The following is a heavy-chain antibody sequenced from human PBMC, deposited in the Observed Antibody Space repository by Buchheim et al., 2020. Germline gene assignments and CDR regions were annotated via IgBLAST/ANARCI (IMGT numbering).Heavy chain of an antibody. D-gene: IGHD3-22*01. J-gene: IGHJ6*02. CDR1: GYTFTSYD. V-gene: IGHV1-8*01. CDR3: ARGPRYYDSSGYYYVPHYYYGMDV. Sequence: QVQLVQSGAEVKKPGASVKVSCKASGYTFTSYDINWVRQATGQGLEWMGWMNPNRGNTGYAQKFQGRVTMTRNTPISTAYMELSSLRSEDTAVYYCARGPRYYDSSGYYYVPHYYYGMDVWGQGTT. CDR2: MNPNRGNT.